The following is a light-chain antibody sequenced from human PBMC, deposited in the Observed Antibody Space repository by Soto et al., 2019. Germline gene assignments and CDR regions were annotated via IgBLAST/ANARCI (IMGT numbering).Light chain of an antibody. V-gene: IGLV2-14*01. CDR2: EVS. CDR3: ISYTSSSTRV. Sequence: QSALTQPASVSGSPGQSITISCTGTSGDVGGYNYVSWYQQHPGTAPKLMIYEVSNRPSGVSNRFSGSKSGNTASLTISWLQAEDEADYYCISYTSSSTRVFGGGTKLTVL. J-gene: IGLJ3*02. CDR1: SGDVGGYNY.